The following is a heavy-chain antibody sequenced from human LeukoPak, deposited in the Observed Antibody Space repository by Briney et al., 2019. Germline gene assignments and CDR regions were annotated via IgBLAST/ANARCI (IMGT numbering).Heavy chain of an antibody. Sequence: SQTLSLTCTVSGGSISSGSYYWSWIRQPAGKGLEWIGRIYTSGSTNYNPSLKSRVTISVDTSKNQFSLKLSSVTAADTAVYYCARGAPSGYYYYMDVWGKGTTVTVSS. CDR1: GGSISSGSYY. CDR2: IYTSGST. D-gene: IGHD3-10*01. CDR3: ARGAPSGYYYYMDV. J-gene: IGHJ6*03. V-gene: IGHV4-61*02.